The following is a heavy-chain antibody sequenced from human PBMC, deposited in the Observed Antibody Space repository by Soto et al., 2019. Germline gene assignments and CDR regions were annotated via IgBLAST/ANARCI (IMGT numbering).Heavy chain of an antibody. CDR3: ARGAVVNFDS. V-gene: IGHV4-30-2*01. D-gene: IGHD3-22*01. CDR1: GGSISSGGYS. CDR2: IYHSGST. J-gene: IGHJ4*02. Sequence: SETLSLTCAVSGGSISSGGYSWSWIRQPPGKGLEWIGYIYHSGSTYYNPSLKSRVTISVDRSKNQFSLNLTSVTAADTAVYYCARGAVVNFDSWGQGTLVTVSS.